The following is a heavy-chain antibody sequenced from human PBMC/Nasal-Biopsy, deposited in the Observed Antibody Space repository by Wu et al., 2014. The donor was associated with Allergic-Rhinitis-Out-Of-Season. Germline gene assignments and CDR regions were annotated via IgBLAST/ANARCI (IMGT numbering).Heavy chain of an antibody. J-gene: IGHJ4*02. Sequence: VKVSCKASGGSFTNSGINWVRQAPGQGPEWVGRIIPILGLLKYAENLEGRVTITADKATNTAYMEMNSLTSDDTAVYYCAHGESTVVPQYFAYWGQGTLVTVSS. D-gene: IGHD3-10*01. CDR1: GGSFTNSG. CDR2: IIPILGLL. CDR3: AHGESTVVPQYFAY. V-gene: IGHV1-69*10.